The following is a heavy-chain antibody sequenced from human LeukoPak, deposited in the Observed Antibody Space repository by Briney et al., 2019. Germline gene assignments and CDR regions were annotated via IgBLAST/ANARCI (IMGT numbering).Heavy chain of an antibody. CDR2: IYHSGST. V-gene: IGHV4-30-2*01. CDR3: ARGGDIVATHFDY. J-gene: IGHJ4*02. D-gene: IGHD5-12*01. Sequence: SETLSLTGGVFGSAISSGGYSWSWIRQPPGKGLEWIGYIYHSGSTYYHPSLKSRVSISVDRSKNQFSLKLSSVTAADTAVYYCARGGDIVATHFDYWGQGTLVTVSS. CDR1: GSAISSGGYS.